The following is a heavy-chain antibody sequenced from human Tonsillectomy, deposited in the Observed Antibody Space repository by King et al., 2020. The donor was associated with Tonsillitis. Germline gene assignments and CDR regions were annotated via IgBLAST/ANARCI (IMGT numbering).Heavy chain of an antibody. CDR1: GFTFSSYA. CDR2: IIGSGCST. V-gene: IGHV3-23*04. D-gene: IGHD3-9*01. J-gene: IGHJ4*02. CDR3: AINRRDRYLDWPCDY. Sequence: VQLVESGGGLVQPGGSLRLSCAASGFTFSSYAMSWVRQAPGKGLEWGSAIIGSGCSTYSADSVTGRFTISRDNSKNTLYLQMNRLRAEDTAVYYCAINRRDRYLDWPCDYWGQGTLVTVSS.